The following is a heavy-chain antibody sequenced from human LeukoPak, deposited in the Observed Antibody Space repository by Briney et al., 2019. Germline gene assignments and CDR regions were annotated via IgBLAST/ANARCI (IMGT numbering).Heavy chain of an antibody. CDR1: GYTFSDLD. Sequence: ASVKVSCKASGYTFSDLDFTWVRQAPGQGLEWLGWLSVDNDNTRYGEKFQGRVTMTTGTSANTVYMELKSLRPDDTAVYYCARDHTLPHCITANCGRGGWSDPWGQGTLVTVSS. J-gene: IGHJ5*02. CDR2: LSVDNDNT. V-gene: IGHV1-18*01. CDR3: ARDHTLPHCITANCGRGGWSDP. D-gene: IGHD3-10*01.